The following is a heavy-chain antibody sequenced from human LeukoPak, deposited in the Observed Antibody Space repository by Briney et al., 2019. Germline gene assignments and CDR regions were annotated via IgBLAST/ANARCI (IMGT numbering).Heavy chain of an antibody. V-gene: IGHV4-59*02. CDR3: SEGYFEPFAH. CDR2: LSYTGKT. D-gene: IGHD2/OR15-2a*01. CDR1: GASVSTSH. J-gene: IGHJ4*02. Sequence: SETLSLTCVVSGASVSTSHWNWIRQLPGKGLEWIGCLSYTGKTDYNPSLTSRVTISLGTSKNQVPLKLRSVTAADTAVYYCSEGYFEPFAHWGQGTLVTVSS.